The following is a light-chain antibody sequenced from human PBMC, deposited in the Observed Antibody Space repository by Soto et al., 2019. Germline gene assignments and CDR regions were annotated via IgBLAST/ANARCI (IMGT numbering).Light chain of an antibody. CDR3: QQYYSSPRT. CDR2: SAS. CDR1: QSVLYSPNRNSY. J-gene: IGKJ1*01. V-gene: IGKV4-1*01. Sequence: DIRMPHSVTCLAVSLGERATINCKYSQSVLYSPNRNSYLAWYQQKPGQAPKLLIHSASTRESGVPARFSGSGSGTDFTLTISSLQAEDVAVYYCQQYYSSPRTFGQGTKVDIK.